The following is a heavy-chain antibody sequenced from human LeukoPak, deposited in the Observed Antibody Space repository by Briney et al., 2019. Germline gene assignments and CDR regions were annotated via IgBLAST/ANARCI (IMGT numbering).Heavy chain of an antibody. D-gene: IGHD6-19*01. J-gene: IGHJ6*02. Sequence: GESLKISCKGSGYSFTSYWIGWVRQMPGKGLEWMGSIYPGDSDTRYSPPFQGQVTISADKSISTAFLQWSSLKASDTAMYYCARMTQAGYYYYGMDVWGQGTTVTVSS. CDR2: IYPGDSDT. CDR3: ARMTQAGYYYYGMDV. V-gene: IGHV5-51*01. CDR1: GYSFTSYW.